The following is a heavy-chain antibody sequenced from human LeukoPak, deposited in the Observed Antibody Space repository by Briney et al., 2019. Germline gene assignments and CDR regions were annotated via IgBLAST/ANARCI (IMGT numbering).Heavy chain of an antibody. CDR1: GFTFSRYA. J-gene: IGHJ2*01. V-gene: IGHV3-23*01. Sequence: GGSLRLSCAASGFTFSRYAMSWVRQAPGKGLEWVSAISGSGGSILYADSAKGRFTISRDNSKNTLNLQLISQRAEDTAVYYCAKPYYYDSSGHWCSDLWGRGNLGTVPS. CDR2: ISGSGGSI. D-gene: IGHD3-22*01. CDR3: AKPYYYDSSGHWCSDL.